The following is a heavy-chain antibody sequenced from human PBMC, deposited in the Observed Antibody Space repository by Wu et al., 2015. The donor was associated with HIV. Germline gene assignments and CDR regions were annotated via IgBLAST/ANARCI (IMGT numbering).Heavy chain of an antibody. J-gene: IGHJ6*02. V-gene: IGHV1-69*13. Sequence: QVQLVQSGAEVKKPGSSVKVSCKASGGTFSSYAISWVRQAPGQGLEWMGRIIPIFGTANYAQKFQGRVTITADESTSTAYMELSSLRSEDTAVYYCARDLPYYYGSGSYYTGMDVWGQGTTVTVSS. D-gene: IGHD3-10*01. CDR1: GGTFSSYA. CDR3: ARDLPYYYGSGSYYTGMDV. CDR2: IIPIFGTA.